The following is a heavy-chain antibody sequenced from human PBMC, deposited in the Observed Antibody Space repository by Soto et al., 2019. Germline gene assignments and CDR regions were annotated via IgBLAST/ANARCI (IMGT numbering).Heavy chain of an antibody. J-gene: IGHJ4*02. Sequence: PSETLSLTCAVSGGSISSGGYSWSWIRQPPGKGLEWIGYIYHSGSTYYNPSLKSQVTISVDRSKNQFSLKLSSVTAADTAVYYCAAGGGLPRYYWGQGTLVTVSS. CDR1: GGSISSGGYS. D-gene: IGHD5-12*01. CDR2: IYHSGST. CDR3: AAGGGLPRYY. V-gene: IGHV4-30-2*01.